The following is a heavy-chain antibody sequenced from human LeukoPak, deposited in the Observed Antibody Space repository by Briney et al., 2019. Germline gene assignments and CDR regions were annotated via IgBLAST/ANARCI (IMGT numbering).Heavy chain of an antibody. CDR2: IDPSDSYT. CDR3: ARREVVGATAFDY. CDR1: GYSLTSYW. V-gene: IGHV5-10-1*01. D-gene: IGHD1-26*01. J-gene: IGHJ4*02. Sequence: GEPLKISCKGSGYSLTSYWINWVRQMPGKGLEWMGTIDPSDSYTNYSPAFQGHVTMSSVKSISTAYLQWSSLKASDTAVYYCARREVVGATAFDYWGQGTLVTVSS.